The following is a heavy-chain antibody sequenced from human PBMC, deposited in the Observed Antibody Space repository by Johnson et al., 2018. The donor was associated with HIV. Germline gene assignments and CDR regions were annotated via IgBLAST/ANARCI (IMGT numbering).Heavy chain of an antibody. V-gene: IGHV3-30*02. CDR3: ARDRHGSGRPNAFDL. J-gene: IGHJ3*01. Sequence: VESGGGVVQPGGSLRLSCAASGFTFSSYGMHWVRQAPGKGLEWVAFIRYDGSNKYYADSVKGRFTISRDNSKNTLYLQMNSPSPEDTGVYHCARDRHGSGRPNAFDLWGRGTKVTV. CDR1: GFTFSSYG. CDR2: IRYDGSNK. D-gene: IGHD3-10*01.